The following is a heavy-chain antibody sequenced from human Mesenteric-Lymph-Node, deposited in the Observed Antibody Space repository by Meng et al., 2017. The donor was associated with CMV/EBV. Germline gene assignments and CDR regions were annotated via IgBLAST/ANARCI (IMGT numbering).Heavy chain of an antibody. Sequence: GESLKISRAASGFTFSSYGMHWVRQAPGKGLEWVAFIRYDGSGKYHSESVKGRFTISRDNSESTLSLQMNSLRVEDTALYYCAKDLEITFGGVIVTGLDHWGQGVLVTVSS. D-gene: IGHD3-16*02. CDR1: GFTFSSYG. CDR2: IRYDGSGK. V-gene: IGHV3-30*02. J-gene: IGHJ5*02. CDR3: AKDLEITFGGVIVTGLDH.